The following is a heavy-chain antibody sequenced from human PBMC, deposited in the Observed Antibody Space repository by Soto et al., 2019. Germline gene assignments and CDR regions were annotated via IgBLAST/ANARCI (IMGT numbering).Heavy chain of an antibody. CDR2: INYSGST. CDR3: ARGLHYYYYMDV. V-gene: IGHV4-61*01. J-gene: IGHJ6*03. Sequence: SETLSLTCTVSGGSVSSSSYYWSWIRQPPGKGLEWIGYINYSGSTNYNPSLKSRVTISVDTSKNQFSLKLSSVTAADTAVYYCARGLHYYYYMDVWGKGTTVTVSS. CDR1: GGSVSSSSYY.